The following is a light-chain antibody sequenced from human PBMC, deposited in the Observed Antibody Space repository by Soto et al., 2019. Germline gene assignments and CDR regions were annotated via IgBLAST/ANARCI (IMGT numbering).Light chain of an antibody. V-gene: IGKV3-11*01. CDR3: GQRHWPWT. Sequence: EVVLTQSPATVSLSPGERATLSCRASQNVGDWLAWYQQKPGQPPRLLIYDAINRATGIPARFSGSGSGTDFTLTSSSLEPEDFAVYYCGQRHWPWTVGLGTNVENK. CDR1: QNVGDW. CDR2: DAI. J-gene: IGKJ1*01.